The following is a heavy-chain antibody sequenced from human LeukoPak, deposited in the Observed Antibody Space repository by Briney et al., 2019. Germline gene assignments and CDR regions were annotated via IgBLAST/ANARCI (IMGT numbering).Heavy chain of an antibody. D-gene: IGHD2-21*01. CDR1: GFTVSSNY. Sequence: PGGSLRLSCAASGFTVSSNYTSWVRQAPGKGLEWVSVIYSGGSTYYADSVKGRFTISRDNSKNTLNLQMNSLRAEDAAVYYCARGYSSDNWGQGTLVTVSS. J-gene: IGHJ4*02. CDR2: IYSGGST. V-gene: IGHV3-66*01. CDR3: ARGYSSDN.